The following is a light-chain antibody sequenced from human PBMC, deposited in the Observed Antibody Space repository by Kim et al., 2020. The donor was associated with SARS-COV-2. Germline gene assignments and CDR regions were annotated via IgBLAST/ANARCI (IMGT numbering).Light chain of an antibody. CDR3: QQYYSTPPS. CDR2: WAS. Sequence: RATLNCKSSQTGLYNSNNKNYVAWYQQKPGQAPKLRIYWASIRESGVYDRFSGSGSETDFTLTISSLQAEDVAVYYCQQYYSTPPSFGQGTKLEI. J-gene: IGKJ2*03. CDR1: QTGLYNSNNKNY. V-gene: IGKV4-1*01.